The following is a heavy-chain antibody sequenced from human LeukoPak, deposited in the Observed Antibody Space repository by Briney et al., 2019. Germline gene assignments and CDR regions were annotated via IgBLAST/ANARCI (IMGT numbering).Heavy chain of an antibody. V-gene: IGHV3-23*01. J-gene: IGHJ4*02. D-gene: IGHD6-13*01. CDR3: AKWSSSWYYFDY. Sequence: GSLRLSCAASGFTFSSYEMNWVRQAPGKGLEWVSAISGSGGSTYYADSVKGRFTISRDNSKNTLYLQMNSLRAEDTAVYYCAKWSSSWYYFDYWGQGTLVTVSS. CDR1: GFTFSSYE. CDR2: ISGSGGST.